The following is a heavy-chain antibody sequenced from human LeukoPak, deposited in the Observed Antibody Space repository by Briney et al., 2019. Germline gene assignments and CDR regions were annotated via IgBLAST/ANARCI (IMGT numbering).Heavy chain of an antibody. CDR1: GGSIKSTSYY. CDR2: IYYSGGT. V-gene: IGHV4-39*01. Sequence: SETLFLTCTGSGGSIKSTSYYWAWIRQPPGKGLEWIGSIYYSGGTYYNPSLKSRVTISVDTSKNQFSLKLSSVTAADTAVYYCARRDDDGANLDFWGQGTLVTVSS. CDR3: ARRDDDGANLDF. D-gene: IGHD4-23*01. J-gene: IGHJ4*02.